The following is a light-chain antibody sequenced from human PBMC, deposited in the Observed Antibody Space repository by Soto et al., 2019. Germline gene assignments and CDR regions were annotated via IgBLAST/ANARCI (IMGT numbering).Light chain of an antibody. CDR1: SSEVSGFNY. CDR3: SLYTTTTSYL. CDR2: DVY. Sequence: QSVMTQPASVSGSPGQSITISCTGSSSEVSGFNYVSWYQQHPGKAPKLLIFDVYSRPSGISNRFSGSKSGNTASLTISGFQAEDEPESSCSLYTTTTSYLFG. V-gene: IGLV2-14*01. J-gene: IGLJ1*01.